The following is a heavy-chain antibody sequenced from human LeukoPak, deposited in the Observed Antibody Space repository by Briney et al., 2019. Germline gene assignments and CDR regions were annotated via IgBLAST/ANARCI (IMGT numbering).Heavy chain of an antibody. J-gene: IGHJ4*02. CDR1: GFTFDDYA. Sequence: GRSLRLSCAASGFTFDDYAMHWVRQAPGKGLEWVSGISWNSGSIGYADSVKGRFTISRGNAKNSLYLQMNSLRAEDTALYYCAKLYYDSSGYPYFDYWGQGTLVTVSS. CDR2: ISWNSGSI. V-gene: IGHV3-9*01. D-gene: IGHD3-22*01. CDR3: AKLYYDSSGYPYFDY.